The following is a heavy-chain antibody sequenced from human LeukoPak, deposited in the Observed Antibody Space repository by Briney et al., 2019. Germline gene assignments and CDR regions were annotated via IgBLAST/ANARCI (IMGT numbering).Heavy chain of an antibody. J-gene: IGHJ4*02. CDR3: ARFSSGCSTASCHLAY. CDR2: IYYTGTT. V-gene: IGHV4-59*11. D-gene: IGHD1-26*01. Sequence: PSETLSLTCTVSGGSLSSHYWSWIRQPPGKGLELIGHIYYTGTTFYNPSLNGRVTISLDTSRNQFSLRLTSVTAADTAVYYCARFSSGCSTASCHLAYWGQGTLVTVSS. CDR1: GGSLSSHY.